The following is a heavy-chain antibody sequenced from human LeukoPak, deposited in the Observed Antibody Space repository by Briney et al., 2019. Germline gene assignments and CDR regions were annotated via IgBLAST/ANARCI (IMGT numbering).Heavy chain of an antibody. CDR3: ARNPNSANFPNWFDP. D-gene: IGHD4/OR15-4a*01. V-gene: IGHV3-21*01. J-gene: IGHJ5*02. CDR1: GFTFTNYN. CDR2: ISGTNSYI. Sequence: PGGSLRLSCAASGFTFTNYNMNWVRQAPGKGLEWVSSISGTNSYIYYADSVKGRFTISRDNAKNSLYLQMNSLRAEDTAVYYCARNPNSANFPNWFDPWGQGTLVTVSS.